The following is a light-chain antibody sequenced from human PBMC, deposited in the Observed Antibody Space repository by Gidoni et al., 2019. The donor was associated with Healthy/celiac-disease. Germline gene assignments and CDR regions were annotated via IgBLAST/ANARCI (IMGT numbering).Light chain of an antibody. CDR2: GNS. V-gene: IGLV1-40*01. CDR1: SSNIWAGYD. Sequence: QSVLPQPPSVSAAPEKSVTISCTGSSSNIWAGYDVHWYQQLPGTAPKLLIYGNSNRPSGVPDLFSGSKSGTSASLAMTGLQAEDEADYYCQSYDSSLPWVFGGGTKLTVL. CDR3: QSYDSSLPWV. J-gene: IGLJ3*02.